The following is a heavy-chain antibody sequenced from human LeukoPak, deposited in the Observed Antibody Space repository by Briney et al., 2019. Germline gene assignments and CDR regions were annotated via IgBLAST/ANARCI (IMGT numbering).Heavy chain of an antibody. CDR3: ARNRGSTVITDQYYYYYMDV. CDR1: GGSISSYY. CDR2: IYYSGST. V-gene: IGHV4-59*12. Sequence: SETLSLTCTVSGGSISSYYWSWIRQPPGKGLEWIGYIYYSGSTNYNPSLKGRVTISVDTSKNQFSLKLSSVTAADTAVYYCARNRGSTVITDQYYYYYMDVWGKGTTVTVSS. D-gene: IGHD4-11*01. J-gene: IGHJ6*03.